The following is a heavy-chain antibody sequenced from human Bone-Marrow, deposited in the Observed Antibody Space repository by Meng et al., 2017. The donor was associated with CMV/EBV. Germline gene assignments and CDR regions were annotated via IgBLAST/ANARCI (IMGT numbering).Heavy chain of an antibody. CDR2: IYSGGST. V-gene: IGHV3-53*01. J-gene: IGHJ4*02. CDR3: ARDWSGSDDF. CDR1: GFTVSSNY. D-gene: IGHD1-26*01. Sequence: GGSLRLSCAASGFTVSSNYMSWVRQAPGKGLEWVSVIYSGGSTYYADSVKGRFTISRDNGENTLYLEMNRLRAEDTAVYYCARDWSGSDDFWGQGTLVTVSS.